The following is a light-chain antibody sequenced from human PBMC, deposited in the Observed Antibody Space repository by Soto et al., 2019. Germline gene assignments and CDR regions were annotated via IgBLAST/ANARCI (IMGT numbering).Light chain of an antibody. Sequence: QSALTQPASVSGSPRQSITISCTGTSSDVGSFNYVSWYQQHPGKAPKLMIYDVSNRPSGVSNRFSGSKSGNTASLTISGLQAEDEADYYCSSYTSSSTLKVFGTGTKVTVL. CDR1: SSDVGSFNY. CDR2: DVS. V-gene: IGLV2-14*01. J-gene: IGLJ1*01. CDR3: SSYTSSSTLKV.